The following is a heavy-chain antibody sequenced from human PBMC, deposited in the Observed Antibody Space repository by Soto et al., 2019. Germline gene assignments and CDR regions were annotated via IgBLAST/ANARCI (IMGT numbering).Heavy chain of an antibody. Sequence: QVQLVQSGAEVKRPGSSVKVSCKASGDTFAFYSINWVRQAPGLGLEWMGRINPILSMSNYAQRFQCRVTMTADNSTSTAYMVLNSLRSEDTGMYYCATSYGSGYRAFDYWGQGALVTVSS. D-gene: IGHD3-10*01. CDR1: GDTFAFYS. V-gene: IGHV1-69*02. J-gene: IGHJ4*02. CDR2: INPILSMS. CDR3: ATSYGSGYRAFDY.